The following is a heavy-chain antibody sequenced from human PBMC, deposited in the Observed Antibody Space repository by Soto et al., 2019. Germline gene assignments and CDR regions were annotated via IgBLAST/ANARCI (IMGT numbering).Heavy chain of an antibody. CDR1: GFTVSSYA. V-gene: IGHV3-23*01. J-gene: IGHJ6*02. CDR2: ISGSGGST. CDR3: AKVGYSSSSFGMDV. D-gene: IGHD6-13*01. Sequence: EVQLLESGGGLVQPGGSLRLSCAASGFTVSSYAMSWVRQAPGKGLEWVSAISGSGGSTYYADSVKGRFTISRDNSKNTLYLQMNSLRAEDTAVYYCAKVGYSSSSFGMDVWGQGTTVTVSS.